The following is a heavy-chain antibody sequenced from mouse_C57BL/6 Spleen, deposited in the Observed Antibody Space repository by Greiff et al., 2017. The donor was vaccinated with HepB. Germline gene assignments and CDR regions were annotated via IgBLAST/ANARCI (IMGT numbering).Heavy chain of an antibody. D-gene: IGHD1-1*01. Sequence: QVQLQQPGAELVKPVASVKLSCKASGYTFTSYWMHWVKQRPGQGLEWIGMIHPNSGSTNYNEKFKSKATLTVDKSSSTAYMQLSSLTSEDSAVYYCALLLRFPFDYWGQGTTLTVSS. CDR1: GYTFTSYW. CDR2: IHPNSGST. V-gene: IGHV1-64*01. J-gene: IGHJ2*01. CDR3: ALLLRFPFDY.